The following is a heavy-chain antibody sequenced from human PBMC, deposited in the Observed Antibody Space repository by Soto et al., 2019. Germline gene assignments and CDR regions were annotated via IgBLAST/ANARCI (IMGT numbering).Heavy chain of an antibody. D-gene: IGHD6-19*01. Sequence: GGSLRLSCAASGFTFSSYDMHWVRQATGKGLEWVSAIGTAGDTYYPGSVKGRFTISRENAKNSLYLQMNSLRAGDTAVYYCAKDGLLAVDGLDYWGQGTLVTVSS. CDR2: IGTAGDT. V-gene: IGHV3-13*01. CDR1: GFTFSSYD. CDR3: AKDGLLAVDGLDY. J-gene: IGHJ4*02.